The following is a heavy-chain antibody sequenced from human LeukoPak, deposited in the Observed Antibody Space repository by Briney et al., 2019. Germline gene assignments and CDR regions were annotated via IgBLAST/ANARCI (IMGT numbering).Heavy chain of an antibody. CDR3: TRGVPATISGWYFDL. CDR1: GFTFSSYS. Sequence: GGSLRLSCAASGFTFSSYSMNWVRQAPGKGLEWVSYISSSSSTIYYADSVKGRFTISRDNARNSLYLQGDSLTAADTAVYYCTRGVPATISGWYFDLWGRGTLVTVSS. D-gene: IGHD3-9*01. V-gene: IGHV3-48*01. CDR2: ISSSSSTI. J-gene: IGHJ2*01.